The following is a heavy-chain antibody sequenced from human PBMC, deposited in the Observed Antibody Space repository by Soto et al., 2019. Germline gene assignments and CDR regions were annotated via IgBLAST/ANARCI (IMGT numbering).Heavy chain of an antibody. V-gene: IGHV3-48*02. Sequence: EVQLVESGGGLVQPGGSLRLSCAASGFTFSSYSMNWVRQAPGKGLEWVSYISSSSSTIYYADSVKGRFTISRDNAKNSLYLQMNSLRDEDTAVYYCARDKGPRITMIVVVEDYYYYYGMDVWGQGTTVTVSS. CDR3: ARDKGPRITMIVVVEDYYYYYGMDV. CDR2: ISSSSSTI. J-gene: IGHJ6*02. CDR1: GFTFSSYS. D-gene: IGHD3-22*01.